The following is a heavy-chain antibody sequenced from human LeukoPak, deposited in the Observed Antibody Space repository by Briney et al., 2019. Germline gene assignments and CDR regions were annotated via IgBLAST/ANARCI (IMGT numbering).Heavy chain of an antibody. V-gene: IGHV4-59*01. CDR3: ARGLTTVTTQEYYFDY. CDR1: GGSISSYY. CDR2: IYYSGSA. D-gene: IGHD4-17*01. J-gene: IGHJ4*02. Sequence: SETLSLTCTVSGGSISSYYWSWIRQPPGKGLEWIGYIYYSGSANYNPSLKSRVTISVDTSKNQFSLKLSSVTAADTAVYYCARGLTTVTTQEYYFDYWGQGTLVTVSS.